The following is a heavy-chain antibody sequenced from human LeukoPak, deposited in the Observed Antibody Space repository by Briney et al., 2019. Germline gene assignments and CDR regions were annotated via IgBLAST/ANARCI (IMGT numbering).Heavy chain of an antibody. V-gene: IGHV4-30-2*01. Sequence: SQTLSLTCTVSGGSISSGGYYWSWIRQPPGKGLEWIGYIYHSGSTYYNPSLKSRVTISVDTSKNQFSLKLNSVTAADTAVYYCVRRRARERYYDSSGRYFDYWGQGILVTVSS. CDR1: GGSISSGGYY. J-gene: IGHJ4*02. CDR3: VRRRARERYYDSSGRYFDY. D-gene: IGHD3-22*01. CDR2: IYHSGST.